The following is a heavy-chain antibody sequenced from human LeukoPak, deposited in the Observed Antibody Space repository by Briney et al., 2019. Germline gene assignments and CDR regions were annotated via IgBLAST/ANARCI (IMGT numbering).Heavy chain of an antibody. D-gene: IGHD6-6*01. V-gene: IGHV1-69*06. J-gene: IGHJ4*02. Sequence: SVKVSCKASGGTFSSYAISWVRQAPGQGLEWMGGIIPIFGTANYAQKFQGRVTITADKSTSTAYMELSSLRSEDTAVYYCARLGLYSSSSEPGGWGQGTLVTVSS. CDR3: ARLGLYSSSSEPGG. CDR2: IIPIFGTA. CDR1: GGTFSSYA.